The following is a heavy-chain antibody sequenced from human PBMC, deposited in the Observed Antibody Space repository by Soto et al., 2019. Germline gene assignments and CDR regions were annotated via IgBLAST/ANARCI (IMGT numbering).Heavy chain of an antibody. CDR1: GDTFSTFT. J-gene: IGHJ4*02. Sequence: QVQLVQSGAEVKRPGSSVKVSCKASGDTFSTFTLSWMRQAPGQGLEWMGGIVPIFQTANYARKFQGRLTTTADESTTTAYMELSSLLADYTALYFCATTLELTSWEAFDYWGQGTLVTVS. D-gene: IGHD1-26*01. CDR2: IVPIFQTA. CDR3: ATTLELTSWEAFDY. V-gene: IGHV1-69*01.